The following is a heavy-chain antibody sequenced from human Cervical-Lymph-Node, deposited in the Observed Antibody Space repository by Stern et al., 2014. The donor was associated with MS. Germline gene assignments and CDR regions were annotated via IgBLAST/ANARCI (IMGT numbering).Heavy chain of an antibody. V-gene: IGHV3-33*01. CDR3: ARDAMYSGSYPDY. J-gene: IGHJ4*02. Sequence: QVQLLQPGGGVVQPGRSLRLSCAGSGFTFSSYGMHWVRQAPGKGLEWVALIWYDGSNKYYADSVKGRFTISRDNSKNTLYLQMNSLRAEDTAVYYCARDAMYSGSYPDYWGRGTLVTVSS. CDR2: IWYDGSNK. D-gene: IGHD1-26*01. CDR1: GFTFSSYG.